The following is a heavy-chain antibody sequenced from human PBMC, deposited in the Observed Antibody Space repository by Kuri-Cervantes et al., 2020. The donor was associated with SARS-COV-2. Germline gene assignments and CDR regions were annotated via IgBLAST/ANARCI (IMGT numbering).Heavy chain of an antibody. J-gene: IGHJ6*02. Sequence: GSLRLSCSVSGGSVNIGTYYWSWIRQPPGRGLEWIGYISYNGATDYNPSLKSRVTISSDTSKNQFSLKLSSVTAADTAVYYCAGQPDLYYDFWSGYYTGISRLGMDVWGQGTTVTVSS. CDR1: GGSVNIGTYY. V-gene: IGHV4-61*01. CDR2: ISYNGAT. D-gene: IGHD3-3*01. CDR3: AGQPDLYYDFWSGYYTGISRLGMDV.